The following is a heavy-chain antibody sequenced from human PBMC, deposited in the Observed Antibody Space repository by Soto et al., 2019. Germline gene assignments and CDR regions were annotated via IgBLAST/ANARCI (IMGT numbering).Heavy chain of an antibody. D-gene: IGHD6-13*01. Sequence: PGESLKISCKGTGYNFGGYWIGWVRQLPGKGLEWMGIIHPGASDTRYSPSFQGHVTISADKSTSKAYLQWNSLEASDTAIYYCAVFRSSWFGDGRLDSWGPGTLVTVSS. CDR1: GYNFGGYW. V-gene: IGHV5-51*01. CDR3: AVFRSSWFGDGRLDS. J-gene: IGHJ4*02. CDR2: IHPGASDT.